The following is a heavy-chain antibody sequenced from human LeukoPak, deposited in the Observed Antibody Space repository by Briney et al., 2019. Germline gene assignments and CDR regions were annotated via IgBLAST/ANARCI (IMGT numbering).Heavy chain of an antibody. CDR1: GFTFSSYA. V-gene: IGHV3-23*01. J-gene: IGHJ6*03. CDR2: ISGSGGST. D-gene: IGHD1-14*01. CDR3: AKDRLEGRPPEYYYYMDV. Sequence: GGSLRLSCAASGFTFSSYAMSWVRQAPGKGLEWVSAISGSGGSTNHADSVKGRFTISRDNSKNTLYLQMNSLRAEDTAVYYCAKDRLEGRPPEYYYYMDVWGKGTTVTVSS.